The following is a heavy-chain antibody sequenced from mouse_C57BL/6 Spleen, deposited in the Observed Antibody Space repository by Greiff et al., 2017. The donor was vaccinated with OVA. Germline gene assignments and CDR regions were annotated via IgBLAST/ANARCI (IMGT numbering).Heavy chain of an antibody. Sequence: EVKLQESGGDLVKPGGSLKLSCAASGFTFSSYGMSWVRQTPDKRLEWVATISSGGSYTYYPDSVKGRFTISRDNAKNTLYLQMSSLKSEDTAMYYCARHGGTGYYFDYWGQGTTLTVSS. D-gene: IGHD2-14*01. CDR2: ISSGGSYT. J-gene: IGHJ2*01. CDR1: GFTFSSYG. CDR3: ARHGGTGYYFDY. V-gene: IGHV5-6*01.